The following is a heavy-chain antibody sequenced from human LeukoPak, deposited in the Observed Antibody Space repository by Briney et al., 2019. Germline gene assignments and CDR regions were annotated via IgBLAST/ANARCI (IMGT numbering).Heavy chain of an antibody. J-gene: IGHJ4*02. Sequence: PGGSLRLSCGGSGFSFDDYAMSWVRQVPGKGLEWVSSINWNGVTTDYVDSVKGRFTSSRDNAKNTLYLQMNSPGVEDTAVYYCAREVVGLAFDYWGQGTLATVST. CDR2: INWNGVTT. D-gene: IGHD1-26*01. V-gene: IGHV3-20*04. CDR1: GFSFDDYA. CDR3: AREVVGLAFDY.